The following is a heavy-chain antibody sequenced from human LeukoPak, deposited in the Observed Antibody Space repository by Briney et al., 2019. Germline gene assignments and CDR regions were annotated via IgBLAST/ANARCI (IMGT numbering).Heavy chain of an antibody. V-gene: IGHV3-74*01. CDR3: LSGLVETTNY. Sequence: GGSLRLSCAASGFTFSNYWMHWVRQVPGKGLVWVSHISGNGTYTNYADSVKGRFTISRDNAKNMVYLQMNSLRAEDTAVYFSLSGLVETTNYWGQGTLVTVSS. D-gene: IGHD1-26*01. CDR1: GFTFSNYW. J-gene: IGHJ4*02. CDR2: ISGNGTYT.